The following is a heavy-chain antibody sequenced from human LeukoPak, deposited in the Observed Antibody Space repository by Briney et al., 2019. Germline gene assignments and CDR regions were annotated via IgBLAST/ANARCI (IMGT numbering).Heavy chain of an antibody. D-gene: IGHD4-23*01. CDR1: GFTFSSYW. CDR3: ARVQGGNSLRYYYYYMDV. Sequence: GGSLRLSCAASGFTFSSYWMSWVRQAPGKGLEWVANIKQDGSEKYYVDSVKGRFTISRDNAKNSLYLQMNSLRSEDTAVYYCARVQGGNSLRYYYYYMDVWGKGTTVTVSS. CDR2: IKQDGSEK. J-gene: IGHJ6*03. V-gene: IGHV3-7*03.